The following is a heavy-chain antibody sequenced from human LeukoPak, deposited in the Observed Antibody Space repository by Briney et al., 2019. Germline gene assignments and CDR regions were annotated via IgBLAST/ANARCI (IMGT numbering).Heavy chain of an antibody. CDR3: ARDLGLGRGWYGGDY. Sequence: PGGSLRLSCAASAFTFSSYAMTWVRQAPGKGLEWVSATSVSGSSTYYADSVKGRFTNSRDNSKYTVYLQMNSLRAEDTAVYYCARDLGLGRGWYGGDYWGQGTLVTVSS. V-gene: IGHV3-23*01. D-gene: IGHD6-19*01. CDR2: TSVSGSST. J-gene: IGHJ4*02. CDR1: AFTFSSYA.